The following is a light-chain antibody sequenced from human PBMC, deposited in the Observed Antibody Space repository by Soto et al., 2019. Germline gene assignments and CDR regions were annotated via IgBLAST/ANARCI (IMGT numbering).Light chain of an antibody. CDR2: AAS. Sequence: DIQMTQSPSSLSASVGDRVTITCRASQSISSYLNWYQQNPGKAPKLLIYAASSLQSGVPSRFSGSGSGTDFTLTISSLQPEDFATYYCQQSYSTPRMYTFGQGTKLEIK. CDR3: QQSYSTPRMYT. V-gene: IGKV1-39*01. J-gene: IGKJ2*01. CDR1: QSISSY.